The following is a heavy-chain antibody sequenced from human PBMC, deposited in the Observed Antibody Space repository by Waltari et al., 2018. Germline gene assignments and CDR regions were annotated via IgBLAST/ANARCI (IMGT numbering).Heavy chain of an antibody. CDR1: GYTFSNFG. V-gene: IGHV1-18*01. D-gene: IGHD5-12*01. CDR2: ISGYNGNT. CDR3: ARPSSRGHSGYDSGDMEY. J-gene: IGHJ4*02. Sequence: QIQLVQSGPEVKKPGASVKVSCKASGYTFSNFGISWLRQARGQGREWMGWISGYNGNTLYAKKVRDRLTMTTDTSATTAYMELSSLRSDDTAVYYCARPSSRGHSGYDSGDMEYWGQGTLVSVSS.